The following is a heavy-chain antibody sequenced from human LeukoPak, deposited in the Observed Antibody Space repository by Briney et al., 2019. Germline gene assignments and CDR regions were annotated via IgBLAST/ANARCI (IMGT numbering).Heavy chain of an antibody. Sequence: SETLSLTCTVSGGSISSYYWSWIRQPAGKGLEWIGRIYTSGSTNYNPSLKSRVTISVDKSKNQFSLKLSSVTAADTAVYYCARDLRLWFGELWYNWFDHWGQGTLVTVSS. CDR1: GGSISSYY. V-gene: IGHV4-4*07. J-gene: IGHJ5*02. CDR3: ARDLRLWFGELWYNWFDH. CDR2: IYTSGST. D-gene: IGHD3-10*01.